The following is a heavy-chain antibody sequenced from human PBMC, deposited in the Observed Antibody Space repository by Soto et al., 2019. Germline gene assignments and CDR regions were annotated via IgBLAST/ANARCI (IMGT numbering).Heavy chain of an antibody. D-gene: IGHD3-10*02. J-gene: IGHJ4*02. CDR2: INPSGGST. V-gene: IGHV1-46*01. CDR1: GYTFTSYY. CDR3: ARKVTCSDFDY. Sequence: GASVKVSCKASGYTFTSYYMHWVRQAPGQGLEWMGIINPSGGSTSYSQKFQGRVTMTRDTSTSTVYMELSRLRSEDTAVYYCARKVTCSDFDYWVQGTLVSVSA.